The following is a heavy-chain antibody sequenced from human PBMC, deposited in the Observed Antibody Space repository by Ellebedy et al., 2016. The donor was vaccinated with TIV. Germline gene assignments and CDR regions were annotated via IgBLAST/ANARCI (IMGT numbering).Heavy chain of an antibody. D-gene: IGHD2-15*01. CDR3: ATAEDADGFNENLSPQFPDS. V-gene: IGHV3-30-3*01. CDR2: ISHDGYIK. Sequence: GGSLRLSCAASRITFSYFVMHWVRQAPGKGLDWVSAISHDGYIKKYADSVKGRFTISRDNSKNTLYLQMSSLRADDTGVYYCATAEDADGFNENLSPQFPDSWGQGTLVTVSS. J-gene: IGHJ5*02. CDR1: RITFSYFV.